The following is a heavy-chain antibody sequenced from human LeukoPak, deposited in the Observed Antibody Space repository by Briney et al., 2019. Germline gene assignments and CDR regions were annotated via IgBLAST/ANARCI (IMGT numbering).Heavy chain of an antibody. CDR2: IYYSGST. V-gene: IGHV4-39*02. CDR1: GGSISSSSYY. CDR3: ARDAMIVVDYFDY. D-gene: IGHD3-22*01. J-gene: IGHJ4*02. Sequence: SDTLSLTCTVSGGSISSSSYYWGWIRQPPGKGLEWIGSIYYSGSTYYNPSLKSRVTISVDTSKNQFSLKLSSVTAADTAVYYCARDAMIVVDYFDYWGQGTLVTVSS.